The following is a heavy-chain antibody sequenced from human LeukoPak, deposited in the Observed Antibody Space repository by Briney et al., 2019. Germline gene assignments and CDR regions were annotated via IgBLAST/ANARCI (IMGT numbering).Heavy chain of an antibody. V-gene: IGHV3-21*01. J-gene: IGHJ3*02. CDR3: ARALTGYEAFDI. D-gene: IGHD3-9*01. CDR1: GFTLSSYR. CDR2: ISSSTTSYI. Sequence: PGGSLRLSCAASGFTLSSYRMNWVRQAPGKGLEWVSSISSSTTSYIYYADSVKGRFTISRDNAKNSLYLQMNSLRAEDTAVYYCARALTGYEAFDIWGQGTMVTVSS.